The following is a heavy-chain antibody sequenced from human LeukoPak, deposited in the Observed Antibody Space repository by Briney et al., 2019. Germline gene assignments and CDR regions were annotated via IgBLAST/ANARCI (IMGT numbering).Heavy chain of an antibody. D-gene: IGHD1-26*01. J-gene: IGHJ4*02. CDR3: AGGIVGVHAY. Sequence: KPSETLSLTCGASDFSISSAYYWGWIRQPPGKGLEWIGSFYHGGDTYYNPSLKSRVTISVGTPKNQFSLKLRSVTAADTAVYYCAGGIVGVHAYWGQGILVTVSS. V-gene: IGHV4-38-2*01. CDR1: DFSISSAYY. CDR2: FYHGGDT.